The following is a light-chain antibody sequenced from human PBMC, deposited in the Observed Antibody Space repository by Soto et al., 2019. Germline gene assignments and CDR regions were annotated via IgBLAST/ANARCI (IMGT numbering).Light chain of an antibody. J-gene: IGLJ1*01. CDR2: EVN. V-gene: IGLV2-8*01. CDR3: TSYAGGNNV. CDR1: SSDVGGYNY. Sequence: QSALTQPPSASGSPGQSVTISCTGTSSDVGGYNYVSWYQQHPGKVPKLMVYEVNKRPSGVPDRFSGSKSGNTASLTVSGHKAEDDADYYCTSYAGGNNVFGAGTKLTVL.